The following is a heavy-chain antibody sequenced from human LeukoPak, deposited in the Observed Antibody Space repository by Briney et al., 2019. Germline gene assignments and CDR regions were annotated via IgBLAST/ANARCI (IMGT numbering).Heavy chain of an antibody. CDR3: AKDQKTYNWNDVFDY. CDR2: ISYDGSNK. J-gene: IGHJ4*02. CDR1: GFTFSSYG. D-gene: IGHD1-1*01. Sequence: GGSLRLSCAASGFTFSSYGMHWVRQAPGKGLEWVAVISYDGSNKYYADSVKGRFTISRDNSKNTLYLQMNSLRAEDTAVYYCAKDQKTYNWNDVFDYWGQGTPVTVSS. V-gene: IGHV3-30*18.